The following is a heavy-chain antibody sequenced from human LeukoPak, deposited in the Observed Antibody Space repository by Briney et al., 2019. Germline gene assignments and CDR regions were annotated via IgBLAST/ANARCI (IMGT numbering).Heavy chain of an antibody. CDR3: ARVPSNPNYDFWSGYYFDY. CDR2: ISAYNGNT. J-gene: IGHJ4*02. Sequence: ASVKVSCKASGYTFTSYGISWVRQAPGHGLEWMRWISAYNGNTNYAQKLQGRVTMTTDTSTSTAYMELRSLRSDDTAVYYCARVPSNPNYDFWSGYYFDYWGQGTLVTVSS. V-gene: IGHV1-18*01. D-gene: IGHD3-3*01. CDR1: GYTFTSYG.